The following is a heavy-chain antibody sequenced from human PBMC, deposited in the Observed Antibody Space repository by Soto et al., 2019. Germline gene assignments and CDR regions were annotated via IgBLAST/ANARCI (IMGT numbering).Heavy chain of an antibody. Sequence: EVQLLESGGGLVQPGGSLRLSCAASGFTFSNSAMSWVRQAPGKGLEWVSSISGSGGTTYYADSVKGRFTFSRDNSRNTLYLKMNSLRAEDTALYYCAKGGISVSRIDYWVQGTLVTVSS. CDR1: GFTFSNSA. V-gene: IGHV3-23*01. D-gene: IGHD6-19*01. CDR3: AKGGISVSRIDY. CDR2: ISGSGGTT. J-gene: IGHJ4*02.